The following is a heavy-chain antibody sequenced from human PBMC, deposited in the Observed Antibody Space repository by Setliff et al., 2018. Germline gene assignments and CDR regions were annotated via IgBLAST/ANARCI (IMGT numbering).Heavy chain of an antibody. J-gene: IGHJ6*02. CDR1: GVSISSYV. V-gene: IGHV4-4*07. Sequence: SETLSLTCTISGVSISSYVWSWLRQPAGKGLEWIGRVQVGGTSTHNPSPKSRVTTSVDTSKNQFSLRLTSVTAADTAVYYCVREGRNYYNGIDVWGQGTTVTVSS. CDR3: VREGRNYYNGIDV. CDR2: VQVGGTS.